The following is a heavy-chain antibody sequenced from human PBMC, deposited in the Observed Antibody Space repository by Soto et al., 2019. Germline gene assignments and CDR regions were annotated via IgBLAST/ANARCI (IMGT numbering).Heavy chain of an antibody. Sequence: SETLSLTCTVSGGSISSGGYYWSWIRQHPGKGLEWIGYIYYSGSTYYNPSLKSRVTISVDTSKNQFSLKLSSVTAADTAVYYCARENTGGIDYYYGMDVWGQGTTVTVSS. D-gene: IGHD3-16*01. V-gene: IGHV4-31*03. CDR2: IYYSGST. J-gene: IGHJ6*02. CDR1: GGSISSGGYY. CDR3: ARENTGGIDYYYGMDV.